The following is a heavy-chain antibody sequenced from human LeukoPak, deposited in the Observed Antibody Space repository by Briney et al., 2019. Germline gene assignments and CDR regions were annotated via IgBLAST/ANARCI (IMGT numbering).Heavy chain of an antibody. Sequence: GGSLRLSRAASGFTLSDHHMDWVRQAPGKGLEWVGRTRNKARSHTTEYAASVKGRFTISRDDSQNSLYLQMNSLKTEDTGVYYCAVPGVSSAPTGDFDYWGQGTLVTASS. CDR1: GFTLSDHH. CDR3: AVPGVSSAPTGDFDY. J-gene: IGHJ4*02. D-gene: IGHD2-2*01. CDR2: TRNKARSHTT. V-gene: IGHV3-72*01.